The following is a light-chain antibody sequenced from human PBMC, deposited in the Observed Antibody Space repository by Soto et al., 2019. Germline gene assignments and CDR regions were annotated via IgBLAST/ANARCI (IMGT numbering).Light chain of an antibody. J-gene: IGLJ3*02. V-gene: IGLV1-47*01. CDR1: SSNIGTNY. CDR3: AGWDDSLSGWV. Sequence: QLVLTQSPSASGTPGQRVTISCSGSSSNIGTNYVYWYQQLPGTAPKLLIYRNNQWPSGVPDRFSGSKSGTSASLAISGLRSEDEADYYCAGWDDSLSGWVFGGGTKLTVL. CDR2: RNN.